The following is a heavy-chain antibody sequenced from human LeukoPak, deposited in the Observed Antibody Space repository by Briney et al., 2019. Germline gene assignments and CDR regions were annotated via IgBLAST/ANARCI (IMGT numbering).Heavy chain of an antibody. D-gene: IGHD3-9*01. CDR2: INHRGST. J-gene: IGHJ4*02. CDR3: ARVPAYYDVLTDYYNRRPGKSYFDY. CDR1: GGSLSGYY. V-gene: IGHV4-34*01. Sequence: PSETLSLTCAVYGGSLSGYYWSWIRQPPGKGLEWIGEINHRGSTNYNPSLKSRVTISVDTSKNQFSLNLNSVTAADTALYYCARVPAYYDVLTDYYNRRPGKSYFDYWGQGTLVTVSS.